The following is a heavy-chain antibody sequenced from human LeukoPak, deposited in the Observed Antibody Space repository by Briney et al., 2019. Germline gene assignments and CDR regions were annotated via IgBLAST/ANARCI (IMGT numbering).Heavy chain of an antibody. J-gene: IGHJ4*02. V-gene: IGHV5-51*01. CDR2: IYPGDSDT. D-gene: IGHD6-13*01. CDR3: ARERYSSSSTSDYFDY. CDR1: GYSFTSYW. Sequence: GESLKISCKGSGYSFTSYWIGWVRQMPGKGLEWMGIIYPGDSDTRYRPSFQGQVTISADKSISTAYLQWSSLKASDTAMYYCARERYSSSSTSDYFDYWGQGTLVTVSS.